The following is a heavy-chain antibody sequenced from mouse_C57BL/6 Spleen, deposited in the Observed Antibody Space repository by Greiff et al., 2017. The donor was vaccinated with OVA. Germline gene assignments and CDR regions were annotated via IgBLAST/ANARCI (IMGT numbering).Heavy chain of an antibody. CDR1: GYTFTSYW. Sequence: QVQLQQPGAELVKPGASVKMSCKASGYTFTSYWLTWVKQRPGQGLEWIGDIYPGSGRTNYNEKFKSKATLTVDTSSSTAYMQRSSLTSEDAAVYYCARYGDYYGSSYDGYVDVWGTGTTVTVSS. D-gene: IGHD1-1*01. CDR3: ARYGDYYGSSYDGYVDV. CDR2: IYPGSGRT. V-gene: IGHV1-55*01. J-gene: IGHJ1*03.